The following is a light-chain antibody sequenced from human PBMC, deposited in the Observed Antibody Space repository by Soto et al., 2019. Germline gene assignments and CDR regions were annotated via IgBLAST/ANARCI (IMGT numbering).Light chain of an antibody. CDR1: QNINRW. CDR2: KAS. CDR3: LKYNVYPLS. Sequence: DIQMTQSPSTLSASVGDRVTITCRARQNINRWLSWYQQRPGKAPNLLIHKASTLEVGVPSRFSGSASGTEFTLTISSLQPDDFAVYFCLKYNVYPLSFGGGTQVEMK. J-gene: IGKJ4*01. V-gene: IGKV1-5*03.